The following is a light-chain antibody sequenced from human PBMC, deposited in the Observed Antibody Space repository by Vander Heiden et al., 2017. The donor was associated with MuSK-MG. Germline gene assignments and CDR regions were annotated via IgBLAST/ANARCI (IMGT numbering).Light chain of an antibody. CDR3: QQSYSTPHT. Sequence: DIVMTQSPHSLAVSLGERATINCKSSQSVLYSSNNKNYLAWYQQKPGQPPKLLIYWASTRESGVPDRFSGSGSGTDFTLTISSLQAEDVAVYYCQQSYSTPHTFGQGTKLEIK. CDR2: WAS. V-gene: IGKV4-1*01. CDR1: QSVLYSSNNKNY. J-gene: IGKJ2*01.